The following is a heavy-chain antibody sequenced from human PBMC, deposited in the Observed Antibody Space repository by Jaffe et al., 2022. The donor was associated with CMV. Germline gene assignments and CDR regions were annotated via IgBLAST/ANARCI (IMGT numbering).Heavy chain of an antibody. Sequence: QVQLVQSGAEVKKPGSSVKVSCKASGGTFSSYAISWVRQAPGQGLEWMGRIIPILGIANYAQKFQGRVTITADKSTSTAYMELSSLRSEDTAVYYCARVVVVAAGSLAFDYWGQGTLVTVSS. D-gene: IGHD2-15*01. CDR2: IIPILGIA. CDR1: GGTFSSYA. V-gene: IGHV1-69*09. CDR3: ARVVVVAAGSLAFDY. J-gene: IGHJ4*02.